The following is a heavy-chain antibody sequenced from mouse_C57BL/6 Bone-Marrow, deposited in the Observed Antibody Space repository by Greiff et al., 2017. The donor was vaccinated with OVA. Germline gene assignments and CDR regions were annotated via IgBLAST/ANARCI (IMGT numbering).Heavy chain of an antibody. J-gene: IGHJ2*01. CDR2: IDPSDSYT. CDR1: GYTFTSYW. CDR3: ARLGLDY. D-gene: IGHD4-1*01. Sequence: VQLQQPGAELVIPGASVKLSCKASGYTFTSYWMHWVKQRPGQGLEWIGEIDPSDSYTNYNQKFKGKSTLTVDKSSSTAYMQLSSLTSEDSAVYYCARLGLDYWGQGTTLTVSS. V-gene: IGHV1-69*01.